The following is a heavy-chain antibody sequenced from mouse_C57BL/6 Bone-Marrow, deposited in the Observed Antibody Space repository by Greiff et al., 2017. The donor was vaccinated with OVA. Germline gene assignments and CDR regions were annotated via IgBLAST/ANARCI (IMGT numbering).Heavy chain of an antibody. CDR3: ARNRDGSSSYYFDY. CDR2: RLTVGGK. J-gene: IGHJ2*01. Sequence: VQLQESGPGLVAPSQSLSITCTVSGFSLTSYAISWVRQPPGKGREWLGVRLTVGGKNYKSALNARLSISKDNSKSQVFLKMNSLQTDDTARYYWARNRDGSSSYYFDYWGQGTTLTVSS. V-gene: IGHV2-9-1*01. D-gene: IGHD1-1*01. CDR1: GFSLTSYA.